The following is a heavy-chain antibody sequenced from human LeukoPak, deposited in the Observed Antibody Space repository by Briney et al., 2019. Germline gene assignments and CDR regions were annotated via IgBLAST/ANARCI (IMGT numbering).Heavy chain of an antibody. D-gene: IGHD3-22*01. CDR1: GFTFSSYS. V-gene: IGHV3-21*01. CDR3: ARAEYYYDSSGYRFDY. J-gene: IGHJ4*02. CDR2: ISSSSSYI. Sequence: GGSLRLSCAASGFTFSSYSMNWVRQAPGKGLEWVSSISSSSSYIYYADSVKGRFTISRDNAKNSLYPQVNSLRAEDTAVYYCARAEYYYDSSGYRFDYWGQGTLVTVSS.